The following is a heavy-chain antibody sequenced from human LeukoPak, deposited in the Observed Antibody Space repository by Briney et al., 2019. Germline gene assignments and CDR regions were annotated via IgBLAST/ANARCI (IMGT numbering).Heavy chain of an antibody. J-gene: IGHJ4*02. CDR3: ARDGLNWATLDY. D-gene: IGHD7-27*01. CDR1: GYTFTNYG. Sequence: ASVKVSCKASGYTFTNYGINWVRQAPGQGLEWMGWISAYNGNTNYAQELQGRVTMTTDTSTSTAYMELRSLRSDDTAVYYCARDGLNWATLDYWGQGTLVTVSS. CDR2: ISAYNGNT. V-gene: IGHV1-18*01.